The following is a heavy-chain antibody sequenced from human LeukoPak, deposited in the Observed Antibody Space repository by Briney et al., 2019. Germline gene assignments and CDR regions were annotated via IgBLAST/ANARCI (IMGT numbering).Heavy chain of an antibody. J-gene: IGHJ1*01. CDR1: GGTFSSYA. CDR2: IISIFGTA. V-gene: IGHV1-69*13. CDR3: ATVVVVAEEYFQH. D-gene: IGHD2-15*01. Sequence: ASVKVSCKASGGTFSSYAISWVRQAPGQGLEWMGGIISIFGTANYAQKFQGRVTITADESTSTAYMELSSLRSEDTAVYYCATVVVVAEEYFQHWGQGTLVTVSS.